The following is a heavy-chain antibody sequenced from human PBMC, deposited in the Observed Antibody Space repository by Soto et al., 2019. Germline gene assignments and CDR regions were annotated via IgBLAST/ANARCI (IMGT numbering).Heavy chain of an antibody. CDR2: ISGSGGST. D-gene: IGHD2-2*01. J-gene: IGHJ6*03. V-gene: IGHV3-23*01. Sequence: GGSLRLSCAASGFTFSSYAMSWVRQAPGKGLEWVSAISGSGGSTYYADSVKGRFTISRENAKNSLYLQMNSLRAGDTAVYYCARGAYCSSTSCYSGYYYYMDVWGKGTTVTVSS. CDR3: ARGAYCSSTSCYSGYYYYMDV. CDR1: GFTFSSYA.